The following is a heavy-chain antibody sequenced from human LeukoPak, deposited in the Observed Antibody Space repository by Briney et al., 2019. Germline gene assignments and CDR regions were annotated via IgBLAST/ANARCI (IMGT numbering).Heavy chain of an antibody. CDR1: GFTFSSYS. D-gene: IGHD6-13*01. CDR2: ISSSSSYI. V-gene: IGHV3-21*01. CDR3: ARASPASAAALDY. J-gene: IGHJ4*02. Sequence: GGSLRLSCAASGFTFSSYSMNWVRQAPGKGLEWVSSISSSSSYIYYADSVKGRFTISRDNAKNSLYLQMNSLRAEDTAVYYCARASPASAAALDYWGQGTLVTVSS.